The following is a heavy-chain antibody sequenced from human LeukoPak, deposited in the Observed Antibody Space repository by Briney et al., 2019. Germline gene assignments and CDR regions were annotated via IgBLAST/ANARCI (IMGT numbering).Heavy chain of an antibody. CDR3: AKGRGVIHSILYY. J-gene: IGHJ4*02. CDR2: ISGSGGST. V-gene: IGHV3-23*01. Sequence: GGSLRLSCAASGFTFSSYAMSWVRQAPGKGLEWVSAISGSGGSTYYADSVKGRFTISRDNSKNTLYRQMNSLRAEDTAVYYCAKGRGVIHSILYYWGQGTLVTVSS. CDR1: GFTFSSYA. D-gene: IGHD3-10*01.